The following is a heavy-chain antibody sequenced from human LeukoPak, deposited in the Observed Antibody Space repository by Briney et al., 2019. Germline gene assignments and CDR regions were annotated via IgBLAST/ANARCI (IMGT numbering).Heavy chain of an antibody. CDR2: MGLASGFT. Sequence: GGSLRLSCAASGFIFSSYSMNWVRQAPGRGLEWISYMGLASGFTSYADSVKGRFTISSDTDRNSLYLHMHSLRAEDTAVYYCARDQNWAFDYWGQGALVTVSS. CDR1: GFIFSSYS. J-gene: IGHJ4*02. V-gene: IGHV3-21*05. D-gene: IGHD7-27*01. CDR3: ARDQNWAFDY.